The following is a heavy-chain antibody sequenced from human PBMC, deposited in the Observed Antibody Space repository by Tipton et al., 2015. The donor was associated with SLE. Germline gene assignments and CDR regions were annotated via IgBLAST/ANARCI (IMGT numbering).Heavy chain of an antibody. CDR1: GFTFEDYG. CDR2: ISWNGGGT. CDR3: ARVGGELLWFGEFNY. V-gene: IGHV3-20*04. Sequence: SLRLSCAASGFTFEDYGMSWVRQAPGKGLEWVSGISWNGGGTGFVDSVKGRFTISRDNAKNSLYLQMNSLRAEDTAVYYCARVGGELLWFGEFNYWGQGTLATVSS. D-gene: IGHD3-10*01. J-gene: IGHJ4*02.